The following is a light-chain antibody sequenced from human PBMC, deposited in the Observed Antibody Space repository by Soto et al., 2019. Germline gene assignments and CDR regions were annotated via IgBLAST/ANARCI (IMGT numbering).Light chain of an antibody. CDR3: QSYDSRLSGSRV. V-gene: IGLV1-40*01. CDR2: GNS. Sequence: QSVLTQPPSVSGAPGQRVTISCTGSSSNIGAGYDVHWYQQLPGTAPKLLIYGNSNRPSGVPDRFSGSKSGTSASLAITGLQAEAEAEYYCQSYDSRLSGSRVFGTGTQLTVL. CDR1: SSNIGAGYD. J-gene: IGLJ1*01.